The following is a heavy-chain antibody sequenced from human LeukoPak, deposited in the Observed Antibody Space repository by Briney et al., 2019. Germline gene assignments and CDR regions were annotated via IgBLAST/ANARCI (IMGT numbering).Heavy chain of an antibody. J-gene: IGHJ4*02. CDR1: GGSISSYY. CDR3: ARVAPNTVTTDY. V-gene: IGHV4-59*01. D-gene: IGHD4-17*01. Sequence: SETLSLTCTVSGGSISSYYWSWIRQPPGKGLEWIGYIYYSGSTNYSPSLKSRVAISVDTSKNQFSLKLSSVTAADTAVYYCARVAPNTVTTDYWGQGTLVTVSS. CDR2: IYYSGST.